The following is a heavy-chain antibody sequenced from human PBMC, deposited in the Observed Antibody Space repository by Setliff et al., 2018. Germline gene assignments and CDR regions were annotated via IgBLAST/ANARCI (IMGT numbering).Heavy chain of an antibody. J-gene: IGHJ6*02. CDR1: GYTFTGYY. CDR3: AREIRVVVPAAPRYYGMDV. V-gene: IGHV1-2*02. Sequence: ASVKVSCKDSGYTFTGYYMHWVRQAPGQGLEWMGWINPNSGGTNYAQKSQGRVTMTRDTSISTAYMELSRLRSDDTTVYYCAREIRVVVPAAPRYYGMDVWGQGTTVTVSS. CDR2: INPNSGGT. D-gene: IGHD2-2*01.